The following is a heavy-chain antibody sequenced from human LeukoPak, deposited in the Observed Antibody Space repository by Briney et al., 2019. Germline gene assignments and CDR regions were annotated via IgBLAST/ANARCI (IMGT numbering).Heavy chain of an antibody. CDR2: ISSSGSTI. Sequence: PGGSLRLSCAASGFTFSDYYMSWIRQAPGKGLEWVSYISSSGSTIYYADPVKGRFTISRDNAKNSLYLQMNSLRAEDTAVYYCARDSSTPQPGSYENYYFDYWGQGTLVTVSS. CDR3: ARDSSTPQPGSYENYYFDY. V-gene: IGHV3-11*01. CDR1: GFTFSDYY. D-gene: IGHD1-26*01. J-gene: IGHJ4*02.